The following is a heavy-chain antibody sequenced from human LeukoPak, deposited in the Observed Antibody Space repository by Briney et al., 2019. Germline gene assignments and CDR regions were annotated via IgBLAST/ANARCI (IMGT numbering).Heavy chain of an antibody. Sequence: SETLSLTCTVSGGSISSYYWSWIRQPPGKGLEWIGYIYYSGSTNYNPSLKSRVTISVDTSKNQFSLKLSSVTAADTAVYYCARVGGYSYGYYFDYWGQGTLVTVSS. D-gene: IGHD5-18*01. CDR1: GGSISSYY. CDR3: ARVGGYSYGYYFDY. J-gene: IGHJ4*02. CDR2: IYYSGST. V-gene: IGHV4-59*12.